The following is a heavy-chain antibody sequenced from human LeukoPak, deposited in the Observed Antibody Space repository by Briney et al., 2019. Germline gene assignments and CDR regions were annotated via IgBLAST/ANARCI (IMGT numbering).Heavy chain of an antibody. V-gene: IGHV4-39*01. CDR2: IYNSGST. J-gene: IGHJ5*02. D-gene: IGHD2-2*01. CDR3: ARRCGSTSCYRS. CDR1: GDSISSSSYY. Sequence: PSETLSLTCTVSGDSISSSSYYWGWIRQPPGKGLEWIGNIYNSGSTYYNPSLKSRVTISVDTSKNQFSLKLSSVTAADTAVYYCARRCGSTSCYRSWGQGTLVTVSS.